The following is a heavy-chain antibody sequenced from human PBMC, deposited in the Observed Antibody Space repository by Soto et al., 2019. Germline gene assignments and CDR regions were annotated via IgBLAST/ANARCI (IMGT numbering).Heavy chain of an antibody. V-gene: IGHV4-59*01. CDR3: ARGPAPFDF. Sequence: SETLSLTCTVSGGSISSYYWSWIRQPPGKGLEWIGYIYYSGSTNYNPSLKSRVTISVDTSKNQFSLKLSSVTAADTAVYYCARGPAPFDFWGQGTLVTVSS. J-gene: IGHJ4*02. CDR2: IYYSGST. CDR1: GGSISSYY.